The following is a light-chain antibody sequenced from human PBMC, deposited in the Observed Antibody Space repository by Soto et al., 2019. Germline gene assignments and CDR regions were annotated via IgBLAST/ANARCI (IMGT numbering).Light chain of an antibody. CDR2: DVS. V-gene: IGKV1-5*01. J-gene: IGKJ4*01. Sequence: DVQMTQSPSTLSASXGDXXXXTXXASQSINNLLAWYQQKPGKAPKFLIYDVSTLESGVPSRFSGSGSGTEFTLTISSLQPEDFATYYCQQYDSYPLTFGGGTKVDIK. CDR1: QSINNL. CDR3: QQYDSYPLT.